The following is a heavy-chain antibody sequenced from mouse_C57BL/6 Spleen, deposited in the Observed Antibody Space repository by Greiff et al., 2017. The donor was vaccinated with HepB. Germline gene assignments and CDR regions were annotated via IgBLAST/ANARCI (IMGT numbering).Heavy chain of an antibody. Sequence: EVQLQESGPGLVKPSQSLSLTCSVTGYSITSGYYWNWIRQFPGNKLEWMGYISYDGSNNYNPSLKNRISITRDTSKNQFFLKLNSVTTEDTATYYCARERGTRYWYFDVWGTGTTVTVSS. D-gene: IGHD3-3*01. CDR2: ISYDGSN. CDR1: GYSITSGYY. J-gene: IGHJ1*03. CDR3: ARERGTRYWYFDV. V-gene: IGHV3-6*01.